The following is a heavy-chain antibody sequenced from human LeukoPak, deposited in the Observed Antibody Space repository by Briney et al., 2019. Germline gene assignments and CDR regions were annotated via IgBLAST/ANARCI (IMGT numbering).Heavy chain of an antibody. CDR3: ARGGGSRYHWFDS. V-gene: IGHV5-51*01. Sequence: GESLKISCKGSGYSFISYWIVWVRQMPGKGREWMGIIYPYDSDTRYSPSFLGQVTISADKSISTAYLQWRSLKASDTAMYYCARGGGSRYHWFDSWGQGTLVTVSS. CDR2: IYPYDSDT. CDR1: GYSFISYW. D-gene: IGHD2-15*01. J-gene: IGHJ5*01.